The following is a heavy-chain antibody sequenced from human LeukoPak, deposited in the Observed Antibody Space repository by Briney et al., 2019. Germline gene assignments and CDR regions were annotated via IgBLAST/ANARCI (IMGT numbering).Heavy chain of an antibody. CDR2: ISDSGST. CDR3: AKGGNYGVGFGP. V-gene: IGHV4-59*01. D-gene: IGHD4-11*01. CDR1: GGSIRGYS. Sequence: SETLSLTCTVSGGSIRGYSWSWLRQPPGKGLEWIGYISDSGSTYYNPSLKTRITISLDTSKNQFSLKLTSATAADTAVYYCAKGGNYGVGFGPWGQGTLVTVSS. J-gene: IGHJ5*02.